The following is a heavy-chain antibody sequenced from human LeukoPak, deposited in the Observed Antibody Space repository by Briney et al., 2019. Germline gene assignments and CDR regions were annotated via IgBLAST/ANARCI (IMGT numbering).Heavy chain of an antibody. D-gene: IGHD3-16*01. V-gene: IGHV4-4*07. CDR1: GGSFSSYY. J-gene: IGHJ4*02. Sequence: PSETLSLTCAVYGGSFSSYYWSWIRQPAGKGLEWIGRIYTSGSTNYNPSLKSRVTMSVDTSKNQFSLKLSSVTAADTAVYYCAREEGLHGGGRPNYWGQGTLVTVSS. CDR2: IYTSGST. CDR3: AREEGLHGGGRPNY.